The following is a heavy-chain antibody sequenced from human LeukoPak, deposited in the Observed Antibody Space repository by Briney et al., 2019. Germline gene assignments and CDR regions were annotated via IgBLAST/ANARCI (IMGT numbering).Heavy chain of an antibody. CDR3: PRTYDFWSGPRFDY. Sequence: PAETLSLTCTVSGGSISSYYGSWIRQPPGKGREWIGYIYYCGSPNYNPSLKSRVTIPVDTSKHQFSLKLSSVTAADTAVYYCPRTYDFWSGPRFDYWGQGTLVTVSS. D-gene: IGHD3-3*01. J-gene: IGHJ4*02. V-gene: IGHV4-59*01. CDR2: IYYCGSP. CDR1: GGSISSYY.